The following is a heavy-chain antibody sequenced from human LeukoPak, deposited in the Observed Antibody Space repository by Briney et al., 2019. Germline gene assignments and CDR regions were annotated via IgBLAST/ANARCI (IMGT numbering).Heavy chain of an antibody. D-gene: IGHD6-19*01. CDR1: GFTFADYA. V-gene: IGHV3-9*01. J-gene: IGHJ4*02. CDR3: AKERAPGIAVAGTGFDY. CDR2: ISWNSGSI. Sequence: GGSLRLSCAASGFTFADYAMHWVPQAPGKGLEWVSGISWNSGSIGYADSVKGRLTISRDNAKNSLYLQMNSLRAEDTALYYGAKERAPGIAVAGTGFDYWGQGTLVTVSS.